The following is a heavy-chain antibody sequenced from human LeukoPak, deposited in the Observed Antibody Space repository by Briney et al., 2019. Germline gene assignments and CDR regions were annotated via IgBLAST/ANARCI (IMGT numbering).Heavy chain of an antibody. CDR2: IVVGSGNT. J-gene: IGHJ6*02. CDR1: GFTFTSSA. Sequence: GASVKVSCKASGFTFTSSAVQWVRQARGQRLEWIGWIVVGSGNTNYAQKFQERVTITRDMSTSTAYMELSSLRSEDTAVYYCAADPGAVAALEDYYGMDVWGQGTTVTVSS. D-gene: IGHD6-19*01. CDR3: AADPGAVAALEDYYGMDV. V-gene: IGHV1-58*01.